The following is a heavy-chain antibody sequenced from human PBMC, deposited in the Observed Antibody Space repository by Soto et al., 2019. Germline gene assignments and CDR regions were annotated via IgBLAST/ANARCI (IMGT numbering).Heavy chain of an antibody. V-gene: IGHV4-28*01. J-gene: IGHJ5*02. D-gene: IGHD6-13*01. CDR1: GYAISSSNW. Sequence: KTSETLSLTCAVTGYAISSSNWWGWIRQPPGKGLEWIGYISYSGSTYYNRSLKSRVTMSVDASKNQFFLDLSSVTAVDTAVYYCGRIAGPGRGPWFDPWGQGTLVTVSS. CDR2: ISYSGST. CDR3: GRIAGPGRGPWFDP.